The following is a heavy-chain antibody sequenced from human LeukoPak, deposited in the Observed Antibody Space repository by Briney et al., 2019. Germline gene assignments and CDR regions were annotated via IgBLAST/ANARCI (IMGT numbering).Heavy chain of an antibody. CDR1: GGTFSSYA. CDR3: ARDPGIPTYYYYMDV. Sequence: SVKVSCKASGGTFSSYAISWVRQAPGQGLEWMGGIIPIFGTANYAQKFQGRVTITSDESTSTAYMELSSLRSEDTAVYYCARDPGIPTYYYYMDVWGKGTTVTVSS. J-gene: IGHJ6*03. V-gene: IGHV1-69*01. CDR2: IIPIFGTA. D-gene: IGHD3-10*01.